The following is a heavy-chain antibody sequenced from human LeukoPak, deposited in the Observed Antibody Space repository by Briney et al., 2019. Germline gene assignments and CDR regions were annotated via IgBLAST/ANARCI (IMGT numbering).Heavy chain of an antibody. CDR3: AREDSGSYYNYYYFYMDV. CDR1: GGSISSYY. J-gene: IGHJ6*03. CDR2: IYYSGNT. Sequence: PSETLSLTCTVSGGSISSYYWSWIRQPPGKGLEWIGYIYYSGNTNYNPSLKSRVTLSVDTSKTQFSLRLSSVTAADTAVYYCAREDSGSYYNYYYFYMDVWGKGTTVTISS. D-gene: IGHD3-10*01. V-gene: IGHV4-59*12.